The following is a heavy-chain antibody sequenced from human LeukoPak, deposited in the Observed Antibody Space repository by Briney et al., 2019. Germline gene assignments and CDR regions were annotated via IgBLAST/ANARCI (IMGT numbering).Heavy chain of an antibody. J-gene: IGHJ4*02. V-gene: IGHV1-18*01. CDR1: GYSFTTYG. Sequence: GASVKVSCKASGYSFTTYGISWVRQAPGQGLEWMGWISTYNGNTNYAQKLQGRVTMTTDTSTSTAYMELRSLRSDDTAVYYCARSGTYSSSLVGVDYWGQGTLVTVSS. CDR2: ISTYNGNT. D-gene: IGHD6-6*01. CDR3: ARSGTYSSSLVGVDY.